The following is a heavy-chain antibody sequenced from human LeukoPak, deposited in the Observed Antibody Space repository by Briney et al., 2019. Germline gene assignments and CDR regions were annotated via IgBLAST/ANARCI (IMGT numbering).Heavy chain of an antibody. CDR1: GFTFSSYS. CDR2: ISSSSSYI. CDR3: AREGVVVPAASRYYYYYMDV. J-gene: IGHJ6*03. Sequence: GGSLRLSCAASGFTFSSYSMNWVRQAPGKGLEWVSSISSSSSYIYYADSVKGRFTISRDNAKNSLYLQMNSLRAEDTAVYYCAREGVVVPAASRYYYYYMDVWGKGTTVTVSS. D-gene: IGHD2-2*01. V-gene: IGHV3-21*01.